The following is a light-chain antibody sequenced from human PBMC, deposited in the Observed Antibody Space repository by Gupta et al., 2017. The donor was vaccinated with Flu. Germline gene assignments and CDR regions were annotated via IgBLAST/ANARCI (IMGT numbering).Light chain of an antibody. CDR2: DSS. CDR1: QSVSSY. V-gene: IGKV3-11*01. CDR3: QQRSNGPPSLT. Sequence: EIVLTQSPATLSLSPGERATLSCRASQSVSSYLAWYQQKAGQSPRLLIYDSSVRATGIPTRFSGSGYGTDFTLTISSREPEDFAVYYCQQRSNGPPSLTFGGATKVEIK. J-gene: IGKJ4*01.